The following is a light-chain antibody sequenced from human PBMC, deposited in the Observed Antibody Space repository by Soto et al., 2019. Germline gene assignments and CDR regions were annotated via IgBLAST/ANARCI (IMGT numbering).Light chain of an antibody. CDR1: SSNIGSNT. CDR3: AACDDSLNGRPVV. V-gene: IGLV1-44*01. CDR2: SNN. J-gene: IGLJ2*01. Sequence: QSVLTQPPSASGTPGQRVTISCSGSSSNIGSNTVNWYQQLPGTAPKLLIYSNNQRPSGVPDRFSGSKSGTSASLAISGLQSEDEADYYCAACDDSLNGRPVVFGGGTKLTVL.